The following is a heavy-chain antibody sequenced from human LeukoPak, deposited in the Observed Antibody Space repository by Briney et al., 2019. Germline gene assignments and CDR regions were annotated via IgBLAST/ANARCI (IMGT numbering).Heavy chain of an antibody. CDR1: GGSISSSSYY. CDR2: IYYSGST. Sequence: SETLSLTCTVSGGSISSSSYYWGWIRQPPGKGLEWIGSIYYSGSTNYNPSLKSRVTISVDTSKNQFSLKLSSVTAADTAVYYCARTIQQAVRWFDPWGQGTLVTVSS. CDR3: ARTIQQAVRWFDP. V-gene: IGHV4-39*07. D-gene: IGHD5-18*01. J-gene: IGHJ5*02.